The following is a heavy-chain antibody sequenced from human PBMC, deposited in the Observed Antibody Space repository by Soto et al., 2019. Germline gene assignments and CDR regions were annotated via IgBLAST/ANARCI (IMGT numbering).Heavy chain of an antibody. Sequence: ELQMVESGGGLVQPGRSLRLSCAASGFTFDDYAMHWVRQAPGKGLEWVSGIAWDSNKKHYADSVKGRFTISRDNAKNSMFLQMVSLRPEETAFDYCSKTNGFSLVLHVDWFDPWGQGTLVTVSS. D-gene: IGHD3-16*01. CDR1: GFTFDDYA. J-gene: IGHJ5*02. V-gene: IGHV3-9*01. CDR3: SKTNGFSLVLHVDWFDP. CDR2: IAWDSNKK.